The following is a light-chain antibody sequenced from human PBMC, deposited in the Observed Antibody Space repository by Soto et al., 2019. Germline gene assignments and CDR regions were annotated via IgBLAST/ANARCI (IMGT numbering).Light chain of an antibody. V-gene: IGLV2-14*01. CDR2: DVS. CDR1: SSDVGGYSY. J-gene: IGLJ1*01. Sequence: QSVLTQPASVSGPPGQSIGISCTGTSSDVGGYSYVSWYQQQPDKAPKLVISDVSNRPSGVSDRFSGSKSGNTASLTISGLQTEDEADYYCASYTTSSTYVFGTGTKVTVL. CDR3: ASYTTSSTYV.